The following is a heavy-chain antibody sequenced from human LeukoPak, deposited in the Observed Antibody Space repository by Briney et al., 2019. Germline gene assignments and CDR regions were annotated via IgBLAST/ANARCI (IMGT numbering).Heavy chain of an antibody. D-gene: IGHD1-26*01. CDR3: ARVIWDSGSYHDAFDI. Sequence: SVKVSCKASGGTFSSYAISWVRQAPGQGLEWMGRIIPIFGTANYAQKFQGRVTITTDESTSTAYMELSSLRSEDTAVYYCARVIWDSGSYHDAFDIWGQGTVVTVSS. J-gene: IGHJ3*02. V-gene: IGHV1-69*05. CDR1: GGTFSSYA. CDR2: IIPIFGTA.